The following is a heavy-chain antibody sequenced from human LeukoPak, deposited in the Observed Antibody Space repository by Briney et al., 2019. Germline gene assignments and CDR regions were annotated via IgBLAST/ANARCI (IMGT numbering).Heavy chain of an antibody. Sequence: PSETLSLTCAVYGGSFSGYYWSWIRQLPGKGLEWIGEINHSGSTNYNPSLKSRVTISVDTSKNQFSLKLSSVTAADTAVYYCASQTPDCSSTSCPVDYWGQGTLVTVSS. V-gene: IGHV4-34*01. D-gene: IGHD2-2*01. CDR1: GGSFSGYY. CDR2: INHSGST. CDR3: ASQTPDCSSTSCPVDY. J-gene: IGHJ4*02.